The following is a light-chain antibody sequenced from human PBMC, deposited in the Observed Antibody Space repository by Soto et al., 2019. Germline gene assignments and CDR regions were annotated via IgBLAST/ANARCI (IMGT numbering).Light chain of an antibody. CDR1: QSVSSN. CDR2: GAS. CDR3: QHYNNWPYT. Sequence: EIVMTQSPATLSVSPGERATLSCRASQSVSSNLAWFQQKPGQAPRLLIYGASTRATGIPARFSGSGSGTQFTLTITSLQSEDFAVCYCQHYNNWPYTFGQGTKLEIK. V-gene: IGKV3-15*01. J-gene: IGKJ2*01.